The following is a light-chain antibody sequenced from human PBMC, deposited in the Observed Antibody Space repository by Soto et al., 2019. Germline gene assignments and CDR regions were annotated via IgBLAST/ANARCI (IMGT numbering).Light chain of an antibody. V-gene: IGLV2-14*01. Sequence: QSALTQPASVSGSPGQSITISCTGTSSDVGGYNYVSWYQQHPGKAPKLMIYDVSNRPSGVSNRFSGSKSGNTASLTISGLQAEDEADYYCSSYAGSRTSFYVLGTGTKVTVL. CDR2: DVS. J-gene: IGLJ1*01. CDR1: SSDVGGYNY. CDR3: SSYAGSRTSFYV.